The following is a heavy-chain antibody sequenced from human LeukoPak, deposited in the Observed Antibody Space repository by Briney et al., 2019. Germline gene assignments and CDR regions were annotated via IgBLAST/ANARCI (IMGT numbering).Heavy chain of an antibody. CDR3: AIFDFLFGEIDDWFDP. CDR2: IYPGDSET. CDR1: GYSFTNYW. V-gene: IGHV5-51*01. D-gene: IGHD3-16*01. Sequence: GESLKISCKGSGYSFTNYWIGWVRQMPGKGLEWMGIIYPGDSETRYSPSFQGQVTISADKSISTAYLQWSSLKASDTAMYYCAIFDFLFGEIDDWFDPWGQGTQVTASS. J-gene: IGHJ5*02.